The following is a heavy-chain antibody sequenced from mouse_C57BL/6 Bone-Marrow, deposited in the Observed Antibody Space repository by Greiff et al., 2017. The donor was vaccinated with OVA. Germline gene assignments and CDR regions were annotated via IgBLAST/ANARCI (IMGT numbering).Heavy chain of an antibody. J-gene: IGHJ2*01. Sequence: EVQLQQSGAELVRPGSSFPLSFPPSFSPFPLSFLHWVKPRPGPGLSWIGYIYIGNGYTEYNEKFKGKATLTSDTSSSTAYMQLSSLTSEDSAIYFCADGGYYGYWGQGTTLTVSS. CDR3: ADGGYYGY. CDR2: IYIGNGYT. D-gene: IGHD1-1*01. CDR1: FSPFPLSF. V-gene: IGHV1-58*01.